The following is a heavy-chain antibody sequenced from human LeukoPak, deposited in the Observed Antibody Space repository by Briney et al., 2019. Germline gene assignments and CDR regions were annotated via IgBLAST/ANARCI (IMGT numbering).Heavy chain of an antibody. V-gene: IGHV1-18*04. CDR3: ARVYGDYVGWFDP. Sequence: ASVKVSCKASGYIFTGYYMHWVRQAPGQGLEWMGWISTYNGNTNYAQKLQGRVTMTTDTSTSTAYMELRSLRSDDTAVYYCARVYGDYVGWFDPWGQGTLVTVSS. CDR2: ISTYNGNT. J-gene: IGHJ5*02. D-gene: IGHD4-17*01. CDR1: GYIFTGYY.